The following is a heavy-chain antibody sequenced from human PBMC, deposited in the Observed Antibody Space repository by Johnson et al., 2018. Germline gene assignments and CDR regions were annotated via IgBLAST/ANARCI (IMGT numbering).Heavy chain of an antibody. J-gene: IGHJ5*02. CDR1: GGSLNGYY. CDR3: TRDPLSGSPYHNHFDP. D-gene: IGHD1-26*01. V-gene: IGHV4-34*01. Sequence: QVQLQQWGAGLLKPSETLSITCAVQGGSLNGYYWTWVRQPPGKGLEWIGEVSLSGITRYNPSLTSRVTISTDTSKNQFSPNLRSVTAADTAMYYCTRDPLSGSPYHNHFDPWGQGTLVTVSS. CDR2: VSLSGIT.